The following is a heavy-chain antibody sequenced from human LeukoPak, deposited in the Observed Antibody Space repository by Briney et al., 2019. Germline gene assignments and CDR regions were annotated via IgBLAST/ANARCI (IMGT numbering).Heavy chain of an antibody. CDR3: ARVASHTPPYYFDF. D-gene: IGHD1-14*01. CDR2: IYYNGIT. J-gene: IGHJ4*02. V-gene: IGHV4-30-4*01. Sequence: SETLSLTCTVSGGSITSGDYYWSWIRLPPGKGLEWIGYIYYNGITYQNPSLQTRVTISVDTSKNQFSLKLSSVTAADTAVYYCARVASHTPPYYFDFWGQGTLVTVSS. CDR1: GGSITSGDYY.